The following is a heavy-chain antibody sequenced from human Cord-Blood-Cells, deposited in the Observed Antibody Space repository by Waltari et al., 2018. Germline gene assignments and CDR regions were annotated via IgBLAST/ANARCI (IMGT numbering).Heavy chain of an antibody. J-gene: IGHJ4*02. Sequence: EVQLLESGGGLVQPGGSLRLSCAASGFTFSSYAMSWVRQAPGKGLEWVSAIRGSGGSTYYADSVKGRFTISRDNSKNTLYLQMNSLRAEDTAVYYCAKDALIIAAAGPYFDYWGQGTLVTVSS. V-gene: IGHV3-23*01. D-gene: IGHD6-13*01. CDR2: IRGSGGST. CDR1: GFTFSSYA. CDR3: AKDALIIAAAGPYFDY.